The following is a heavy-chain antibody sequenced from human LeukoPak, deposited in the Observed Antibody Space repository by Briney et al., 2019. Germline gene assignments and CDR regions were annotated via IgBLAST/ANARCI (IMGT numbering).Heavy chain of an antibody. D-gene: IGHD3-22*01. CDR1: GYTFTGYY. Sequence: ASVTVSCKASGYTFTGYYMHWVRQAPGQGLEWMGWINPNSGGTNYAQKFQGRVTMTRDTSISTVYMELSRLRSDDTAVYYCARARRITMIVVDAFDIWGQGTMVTVSS. J-gene: IGHJ3*02. CDR2: INPNSGGT. CDR3: ARARRITMIVVDAFDI. V-gene: IGHV1-2*02.